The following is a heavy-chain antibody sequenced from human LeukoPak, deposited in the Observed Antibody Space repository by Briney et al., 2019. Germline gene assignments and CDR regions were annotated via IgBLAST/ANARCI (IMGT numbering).Heavy chain of an antibody. CDR3: AREPSLPAAITAPGAFDP. J-gene: IGHJ5*02. D-gene: IGHD2-2*02. Sequence: GGSLRLSCAASGFTCSSYWMSWVRQAPGKGLEWVSSITSSSSYIYYADSVKGRFTISRDNAKNSLYLQMNSLRAEDTAIYYCAREPSLPAAITAPGAFDPWGQGTLVTVSS. CDR2: ITSSSSYI. CDR1: GFTCSSYW. V-gene: IGHV3-21*01.